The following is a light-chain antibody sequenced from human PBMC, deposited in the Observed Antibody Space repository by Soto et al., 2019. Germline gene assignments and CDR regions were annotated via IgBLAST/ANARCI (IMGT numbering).Light chain of an antibody. J-gene: IGKJ2*01. CDR1: QSISSY. V-gene: IGKV1-39*01. Sequence: DIQMTQSPSSLSASVGDRVTITCRASQSISSYLNWYQQKPGKAPKLLIYAASSLQSGVPSRFSGSGSGTDVTLSISSLQPDDFATYYCQQSYCTLYTFGQGTKLEIK. CDR2: AAS. CDR3: QQSYCTLYT.